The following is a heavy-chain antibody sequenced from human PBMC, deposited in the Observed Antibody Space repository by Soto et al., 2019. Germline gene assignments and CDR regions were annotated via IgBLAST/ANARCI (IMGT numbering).Heavy chain of an antibody. CDR2: ICYSGIT. CDR1: GVSISNSSYY. Sequence: PSETLSLTCTVSGVSISNSSYYWGWIRRPPGKGLEWIGTICYSGITYYNPSLKSRVTISVDTSKNQFSLKLTSVTAADTAVYYCARHGSNWGQGTLVTVSS. J-gene: IGHJ4*02. V-gene: IGHV4-39*01. CDR3: ARHGSN.